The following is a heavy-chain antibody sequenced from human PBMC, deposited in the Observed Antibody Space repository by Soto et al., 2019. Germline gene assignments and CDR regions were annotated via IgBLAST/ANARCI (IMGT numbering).Heavy chain of an antibody. J-gene: IGHJ5*02. D-gene: IGHD3-10*01. CDR1: GGSFSGYY. CDR3: ARGQGTYYYGSGSYWSRNWFDP. Sequence: SQTLSLTCAVYGGSFSGYYWSWIRQPPGKGLEWIGEINHSGSTNYNPSLKSRVTISVDTSKNQFSLKLSSVTAADTAVYYCARGQGTYYYGSGSYWSRNWFDPWGQGTLVTVSS. CDR2: INHSGST. V-gene: IGHV4-34*01.